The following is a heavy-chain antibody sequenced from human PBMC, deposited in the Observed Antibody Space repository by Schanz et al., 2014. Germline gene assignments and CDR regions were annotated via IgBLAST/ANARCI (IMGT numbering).Heavy chain of an antibody. J-gene: IGHJ4*02. CDR2: INTNTGNP. V-gene: IGHV7-4-1*02. CDR1: GYFFSSYV. CDR3: ARGEANWGQY. Sequence: QVQLVQSEAAVKKPGASVKVSCKASGYFFSSYVIIWVRQAPGQGLEWMGWINTNTGNPTYAQGFTGRFVFSLDTSVSTAYLQISFLKADDTAVFFCARGEANWGQYWGQGTLVTVSS. D-gene: IGHD7-27*01.